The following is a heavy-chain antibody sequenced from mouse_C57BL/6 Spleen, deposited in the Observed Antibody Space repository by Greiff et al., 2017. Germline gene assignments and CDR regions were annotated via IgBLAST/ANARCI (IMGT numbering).Heavy chain of an antibody. CDR1: GFNIKNTY. Sequence: EVQLQESVAEFVRPGASVKLSCTASGFNIKNTYMHWVKQSPEQGLEWIGRIDPANGNTKYAPKFQGTVTITADTSSNTAYLQRSRLTSEDTAIYYCAGGQLRLPDDWGQGTTLTVSS. CDR2: IDPANGNT. D-gene: IGHD3-2*02. V-gene: IGHV14-3*01. CDR3: AGGQLRLPDD. J-gene: IGHJ2*01.